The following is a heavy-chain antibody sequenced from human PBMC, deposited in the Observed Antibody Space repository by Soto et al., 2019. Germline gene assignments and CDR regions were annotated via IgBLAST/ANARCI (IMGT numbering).Heavy chain of an antibody. V-gene: IGHV3-23*01. CDR1: GFTFNTYA. D-gene: IGHD4-17*01. CDR3: ASQRRYGAYELGTYYFDY. Sequence: QLLESGGGLVQPGGSLRLSCAASGFTFNTYAMSWVRQAPGKGLEWVSAVSFSGGTTYYAASVKGRFTISRDNSKNALHLQMNSLTAEDTTVYYCASQRRYGAYELGTYYFDYWGQGTLVTVSS. CDR2: VSFSGGTT. J-gene: IGHJ4*02.